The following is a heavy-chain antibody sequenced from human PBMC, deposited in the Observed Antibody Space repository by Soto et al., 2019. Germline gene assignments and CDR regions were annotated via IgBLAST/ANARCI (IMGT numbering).Heavy chain of an antibody. CDR2: IGGRDGST. Sequence: EVQLLESGGGVVRPGGSLRLSCEASGFSFGDYVMNWVRQGQGKGLEWVSSIGGRDGSTYYADSVKGRFTISRDKSKNKVILQLEGTRGEDTAVYYCAKGRGVSCNGCPPANWCTPWGQRTQVNVSS. V-gene: IGHV3-23*01. J-gene: IGHJ5*02. CDR3: AKGRGVSCNGCPPANWCTP. CDR1: GFSFGDYV. D-gene: IGHD2-2*01.